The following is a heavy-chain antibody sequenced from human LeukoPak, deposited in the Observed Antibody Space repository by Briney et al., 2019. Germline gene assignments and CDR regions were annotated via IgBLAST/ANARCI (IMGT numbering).Heavy chain of an antibody. CDR3: AKGPTGNSSSWYYFDY. CDR2: ISWNSGSI. J-gene: IGHJ4*02. D-gene: IGHD6-13*01. V-gene: IGHV3-9*01. Sequence: GGSLRLSCAASGFTFDDYAMHWVRQAPGKGLEWVSGISWNSGSIGYADSVKGRFTISRDNAKNSLYLQMNSLRAEDTALYYCAKGPTGNSSSWYYFDYWGQGTLVTVSS. CDR1: GFTFDDYA.